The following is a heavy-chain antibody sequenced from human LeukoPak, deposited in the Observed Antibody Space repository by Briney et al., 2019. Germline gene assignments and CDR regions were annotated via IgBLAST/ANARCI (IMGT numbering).Heavy chain of an antibody. CDR1: GGSISSGSYY. CDR2: IYYSGST. CDR3: ARDMTTVTMGAFDI. D-gene: IGHD4-17*01. V-gene: IGHV4-61*10. Sequence: PSQTLSLTCTVSGGSISSGSYYWSWIRQPAGKGLEWIGYIYYSGSTNYNPSLKSRVTISVDTSKNQFSLKLSSVTAADTAVYYCARDMTTVTMGAFDIWGQGTMVTVSS. J-gene: IGHJ3*02.